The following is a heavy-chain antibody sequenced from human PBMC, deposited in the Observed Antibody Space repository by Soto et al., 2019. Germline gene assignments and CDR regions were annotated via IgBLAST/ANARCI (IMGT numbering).Heavy chain of an antibody. Sequence: ASVKVSCKASGYTFTSYAMHWVRQAPGQGLEWMGIINPSGGSTSYAQKFQDRVTMTRDTSTSTVYMELSSLRSEDTAVYYCARGAPSLELRHYWGQGTLVTVSS. J-gene: IGHJ4*02. V-gene: IGHV1-46*01. CDR3: ARGAPSLELRHY. CDR1: GYTFTSYA. D-gene: IGHD1-7*01. CDR2: INPSGGST.